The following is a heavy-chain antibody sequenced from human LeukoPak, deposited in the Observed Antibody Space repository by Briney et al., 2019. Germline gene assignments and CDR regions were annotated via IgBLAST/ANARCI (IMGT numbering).Heavy chain of an antibody. J-gene: IGHJ4*02. CDR1: GGSICSYH. CDR2: IYYSGST. V-gene: IGHV4-59*08. D-gene: IGHD6-19*01. Sequence: SETLSLTCTVSGGSICSYHWSWIPQPPGKGLEWIGYIYYSGSTNYNPSLKSRVTMSVDMSKNQFSLKLRSVTAADTAVYYCARRKAVANRYYFDHWGQGTLVTVSS. CDR3: ARRKAVANRYYFDH.